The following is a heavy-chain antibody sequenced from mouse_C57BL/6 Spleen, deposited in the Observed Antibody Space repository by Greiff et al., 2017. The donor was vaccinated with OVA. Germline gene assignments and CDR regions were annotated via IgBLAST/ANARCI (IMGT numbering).Heavy chain of an antibody. D-gene: IGHD1-1*01. CDR1: GYSITSGYY. V-gene: IGHV3-6*01. J-gene: IGHJ2*01. Sequence: EVKLVESGPGLVKPSQSLSLTCSVTGYSITSGYYWNWIRQFPGNKLEWMGYISYDGSNNYNPSLKNRISITRDTSKNQFFLKLNSVTTEDTATYYCAREGTTVVAKGKDFDYWGQGTTLTVSS. CDR3: AREGTTVVAKGKDFDY. CDR2: ISYDGSN.